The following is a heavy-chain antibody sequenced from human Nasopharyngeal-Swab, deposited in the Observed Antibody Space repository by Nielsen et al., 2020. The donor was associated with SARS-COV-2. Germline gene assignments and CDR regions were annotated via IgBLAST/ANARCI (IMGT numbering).Heavy chain of an antibody. CDR1: GGSFSGYY. Sequence: SETLSLTCAVYGGSFSGYYWRWIRQPPGKGLDWIGEINHSGSTNYNPSLKSRVTVSVDTSTNQFSLKLSSVTAADTAVYYCARGSPPGVVPAALGVIFYYYYYMDVWGKGTTVTVS. V-gene: IGHV4-34*01. J-gene: IGHJ6*03. CDR2: INHSGST. D-gene: IGHD2-2*01. CDR3: ARGSPPGVVPAALGVIFYYYYYMDV.